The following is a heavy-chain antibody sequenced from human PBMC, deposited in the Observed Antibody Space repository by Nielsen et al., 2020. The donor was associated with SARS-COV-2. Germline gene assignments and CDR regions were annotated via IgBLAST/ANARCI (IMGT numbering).Heavy chain of an antibody. V-gene: IGHV4-39*01. CDR1: GGSISSSSYY. CDR3: ARGLWRYQD. J-gene: IGHJ4*02. Sequence: SETLSLTCTVSGGSISSSSYYWGWIRQPPGKGLEWIGSIYYSGSTYYNPSLKSRVTISVDTSKNQFSLKLSSVTAADTAVYYCARGLWRYQDWGQGTLVTVSS. D-gene: IGHD3-9*01. CDR2: IYYSGST.